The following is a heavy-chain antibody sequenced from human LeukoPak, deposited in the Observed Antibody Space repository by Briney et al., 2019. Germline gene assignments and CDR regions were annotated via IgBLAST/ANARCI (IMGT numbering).Heavy chain of an antibody. J-gene: IGHJ4*02. CDR1: GYTFTSYG. Sequence: ASVKVSCKASGYTFTSYGISWGRPAPGQGLEWMGWISAYNGNTNYAQKLQGRVTMTTDTSTSTAYMELRSLRSDDTAVYYCARAYSSGWPLPYFDYWGQGTLVTVSS. D-gene: IGHD6-19*01. CDR2: ISAYNGNT. V-gene: IGHV1-18*01. CDR3: ARAYSSGWPLPYFDY.